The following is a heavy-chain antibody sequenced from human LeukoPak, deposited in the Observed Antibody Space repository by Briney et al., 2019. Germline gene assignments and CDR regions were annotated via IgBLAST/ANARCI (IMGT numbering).Heavy chain of an antibody. CDR2: ISSSSSYI. CDR1: GFTFNSYS. CDR3: ASNYYDSSGYEIYFDY. D-gene: IGHD3-22*01. Sequence: GGSLRLSCTAPGFTFNSYSMTWVRQAPGKGLEWVSSISSSSSYIYYADSVKGRFTISRDNAKNSLYLQMNSLRAEDTAVYYCASNYYDSSGYEIYFDYWGQGTLVTVSS. J-gene: IGHJ4*02. V-gene: IGHV3-21*01.